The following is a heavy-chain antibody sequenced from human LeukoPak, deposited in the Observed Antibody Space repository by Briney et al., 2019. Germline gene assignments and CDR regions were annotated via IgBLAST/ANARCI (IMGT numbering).Heavy chain of an antibody. CDR3: AAAPDNWNLRSYY. CDR2: FDPEDGET. J-gene: IGHJ4*02. Sequence: VASVKVSCKVSGYTLTELSMHWVRQAPGKGLEWMGGFDPEDGETIYAQKFQGRVTMTEDTSTDTAYMELSSLRSEDTAVYYCAAAPDNWNLRSYYWGQGTLVTVSS. D-gene: IGHD1-7*01. V-gene: IGHV1-24*01. CDR1: GYTLTELS.